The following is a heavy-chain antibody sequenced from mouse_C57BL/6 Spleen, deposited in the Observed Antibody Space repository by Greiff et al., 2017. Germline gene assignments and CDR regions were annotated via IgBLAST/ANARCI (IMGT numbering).Heavy chain of an antibody. CDR1: GYSFTSYY. D-gene: IGHD1-1*01. CDR3: ARDGDGSLYYFDY. J-gene: IGHJ2*01. V-gene: IGHV1-66*01. Sequence: VMLQQSGPELVKPGASVKISCKASGYSFTSYYIHWVKQRPGQGLEWIGWIYPGSGNTKYNEKFKGKATLTADTSSSTAYMQLSSLTSEDSAVYYCARDGDGSLYYFDYWGQGTTLTVSS. CDR2: IYPGSGNT.